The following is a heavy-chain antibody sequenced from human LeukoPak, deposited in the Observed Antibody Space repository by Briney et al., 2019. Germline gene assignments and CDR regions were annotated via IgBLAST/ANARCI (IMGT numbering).Heavy chain of an antibody. V-gene: IGHV1-18*01. CDR1: GYTFTSYG. CDR3: ARELMGRSSWSFGWYFDL. J-gene: IGHJ2*01. D-gene: IGHD6-13*01. CDR2: ISAYNGNT. Sequence: ASVKVSCKVSGYTFTSYGISWVRQAPRQGLEWMGWISAYNGNTNYAQKPKGRVTMTTDTSTSTAYMELRSLRSDDTAVYYCARELMGRSSWSFGWYFDLWGRGTLVTVSS.